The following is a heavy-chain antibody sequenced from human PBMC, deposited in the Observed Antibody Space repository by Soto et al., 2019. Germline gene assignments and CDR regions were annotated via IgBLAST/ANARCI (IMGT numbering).Heavy chain of an antibody. Sequence: GGSLRLSCTASGFSFSGSAMHWVRQASGKGLEWVGRIRSKSNKYATLYAASVKGRFTISRDVSQNTAYLQMESLKSEDTAVYYCSSGSYYSSYWGQGTLVTVSS. D-gene: IGHD1-26*01. J-gene: IGHJ4*02. CDR1: GFSFSGSA. CDR2: IRSKSNKYAT. V-gene: IGHV3-73*01. CDR3: SSGSYYSSY.